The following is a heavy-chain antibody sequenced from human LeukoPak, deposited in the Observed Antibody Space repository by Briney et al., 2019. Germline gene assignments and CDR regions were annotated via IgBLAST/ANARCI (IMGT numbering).Heavy chain of an antibody. CDR3: ARQVATLDGYNLLTEKPRGLFLFDP. V-gene: IGHV4-39*07. CDR2: IYYSGST. J-gene: IGHJ5*02. D-gene: IGHD5-24*01. Sequence: PSETLSLTCTVSGGSISSSSYYLGWIRQPPGKGLEWIGSIYYSGSTYYNPSLKSRVTISVDTSKNQFSLKLSSVTAADTAVYYCARQVATLDGYNLLTEKPRGLFLFDPWGQGTLVTVSS. CDR1: GGSISSSSYY.